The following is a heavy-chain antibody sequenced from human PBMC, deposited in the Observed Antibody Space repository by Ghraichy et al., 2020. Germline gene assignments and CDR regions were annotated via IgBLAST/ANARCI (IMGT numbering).Heavy chain of an antibody. V-gene: IGHV3-23*01. J-gene: IGHJ4*02. CDR1: GFTFSSYA. Sequence: GESLNISCAASGFTFSSYAMSWVRQAPGKGLEWVSAISGSGGSTYYADSVKGRFTISRDNSKNTLYLQMNSLRAEDTAVYYCAKAKYNWNDANFDYCGQGTLVTVSS. D-gene: IGHD1-20*01. CDR3: AKAKYNWNDANFDY. CDR2: ISGSGGST.